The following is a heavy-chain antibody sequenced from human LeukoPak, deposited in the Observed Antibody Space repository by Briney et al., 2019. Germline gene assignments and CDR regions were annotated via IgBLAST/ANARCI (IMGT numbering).Heavy chain of an antibody. CDR1: SEPFIGYY. CDR3: ATLAGGDYNY. Sequence: SETLSLTCAVYSEPFIGYYWSWIRQPPGKGLEWIGEINHSGSTYYNPSLKSRVTISVDTSKNQFSLKLSSVTAADTAVYYCATLAGGDYNYWGQGTLVTVSS. V-gene: IGHV4-34*01. CDR2: INHSGST. D-gene: IGHD4-17*01. J-gene: IGHJ4*02.